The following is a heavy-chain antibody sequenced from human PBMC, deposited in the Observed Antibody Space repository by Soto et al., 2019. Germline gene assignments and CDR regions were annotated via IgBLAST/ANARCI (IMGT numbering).Heavy chain of an antibody. CDR3: ARQFDLGGLEDY. Sequence: QVQLVESGGGVVQPGTSLRLSCAASGFTFSDHGMHWVRQAPGKGLEWVAVISHDGNSKYYGDSVTGRFTVSRDNSNNMAYLQMNSLRLEYTAMYYCARQFDLGGLEDYWGQGTLVTVSS. V-gene: IGHV3-30*03. CDR2: ISHDGNSK. CDR1: GFTFSDHG. D-gene: IGHD1-1*01. J-gene: IGHJ4*02.